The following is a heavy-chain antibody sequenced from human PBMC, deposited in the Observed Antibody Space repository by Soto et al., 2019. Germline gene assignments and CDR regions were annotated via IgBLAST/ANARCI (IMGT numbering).Heavy chain of an antibody. CDR3: AREKAIAVAGRATKAAAAMDV. V-gene: IGHV4-39*07. D-gene: IGHD6-19*01. CDR2: IYYSGST. J-gene: IGHJ6*02. CDR1: GGSISSGSYY. Sequence: SETLSLTCTVSGGSISSGSYYWGWIRQPPGKGLEWIGSIYYSGSTYYNPPLKSRVTISVDTSKNQFSLKLSSVTAADTAVYYCAREKAIAVAGRATKAAAAMDVWGQGTTVTVSS.